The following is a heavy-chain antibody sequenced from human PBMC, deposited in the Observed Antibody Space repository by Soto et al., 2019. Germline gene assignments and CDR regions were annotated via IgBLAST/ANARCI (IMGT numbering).Heavy chain of an antibody. CDR3: ARDPKGNNWFDP. J-gene: IGHJ5*02. Sequence: PSETLSLTCTVSGGSISSYFLSWIRQPPGKGLEWIGYIYYSGSTNYNPSLKSRVTISVDTSKNQFSLKLSSVTAADTAVYYCARDPKGNNWFDPWGQGTLVTVSS. CDR1: GGSISSYF. V-gene: IGHV4-59*01. CDR2: IYYSGST.